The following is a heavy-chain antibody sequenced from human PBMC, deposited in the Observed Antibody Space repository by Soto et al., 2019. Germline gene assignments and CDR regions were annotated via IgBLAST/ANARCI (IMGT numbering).Heavy chain of an antibody. J-gene: IGHJ4*02. V-gene: IGHV1-46*01. CDR3: AREGGYYDRSGYYYFDY. Sequence: QVQLVQSGAEVKKPGASVKVSCKASGYTFTSYSMHWVRQTPGQGLEWMGIINPSGGSTSYAQKVQGRVTMTRDTSTSTVYMDRSGLRSEDTAVYYCAREGGYYDRSGYYYFDYWGQGTLVTVSS. CDR2: INPSGGST. CDR1: GYTFTSYS. D-gene: IGHD3-22*01.